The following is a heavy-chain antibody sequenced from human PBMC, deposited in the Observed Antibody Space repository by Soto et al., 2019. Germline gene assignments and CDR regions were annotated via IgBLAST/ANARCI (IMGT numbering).Heavy chain of an antibody. Sequence: GGSLRLSCAASGFTFDDYAMHWVRQAPGKGLEWVSGITGSSVSTYYADSVKGRFTISRDNSANTLYLQMNGLSAEDTAVYYCAKDAKTTSGWFLDSWGPGTLVTVSS. J-gene: IGHJ4*02. CDR1: GFTFDDYA. CDR2: ITGSSVST. D-gene: IGHD6-19*01. CDR3: AKDAKTTSGWFLDS. V-gene: IGHV3-23*01.